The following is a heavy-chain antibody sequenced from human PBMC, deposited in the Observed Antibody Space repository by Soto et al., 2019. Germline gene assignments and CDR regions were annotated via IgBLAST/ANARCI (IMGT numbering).Heavy chain of an antibody. J-gene: IGHJ4*02. D-gene: IGHD2-15*01. Sequence: VQLLESGGGLVQPGGSLRLSCAASGFTFSSYAMSWVRQAPGKGLEWVSAISGSGGSTYYADSVKGRFTISRDNSKNTLYLQMNSLRAEDTAVYYCAKESTYCSGGSCYKISDYWGQGTLVTVSS. CDR2: ISGSGGST. CDR1: GFTFSSYA. V-gene: IGHV3-23*01. CDR3: AKESTYCSGGSCYKISDY.